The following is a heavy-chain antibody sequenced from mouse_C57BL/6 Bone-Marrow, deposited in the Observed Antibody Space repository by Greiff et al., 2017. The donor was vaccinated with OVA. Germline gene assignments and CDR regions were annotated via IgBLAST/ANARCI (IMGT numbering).Heavy chain of an antibody. CDR2: IHPNSGST. CDR1: GYTFTSYW. Sequence: QVQLQQPGAELVKPGASVKLSCKASGYTFTSYWMHWVKQRPGQGLEWIGMIHPNSGSTNYNEKFKSKATLTVDKSSSTAYMQLSILTSEDSAVYCCTRRDYDGAYWGQGTLVTVSA. V-gene: IGHV1-64*01. D-gene: IGHD2-4*01. CDR3: TRRDYDGAY. J-gene: IGHJ3*01.